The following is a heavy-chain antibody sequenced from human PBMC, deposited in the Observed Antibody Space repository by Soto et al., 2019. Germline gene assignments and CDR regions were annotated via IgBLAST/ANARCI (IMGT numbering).Heavy chain of an antibody. J-gene: IGHJ4*02. CDR2: IDPSDSYT. V-gene: IGHV5-10-1*01. Sequence: GESLKISCKGSGYSFTSYWIGWVRQMPGKGLEWMGRIDPSDSYTNYSPSFQGHVTISADKSISTAYLQWSSLKASDTAMYYCARRPYDSSGYPRFDYWGQGTLVTVSS. D-gene: IGHD3-22*01. CDR1: GYSFTSYW. CDR3: ARRPYDSSGYPRFDY.